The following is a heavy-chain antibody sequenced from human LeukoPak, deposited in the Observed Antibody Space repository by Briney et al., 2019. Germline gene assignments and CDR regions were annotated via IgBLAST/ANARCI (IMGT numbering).Heavy chain of an antibody. V-gene: IGHV3-21*01. Sequence: GGSLRLSCVASGFTFSSHSMSWVRQAPGKGLEWVSSISSRTSYIFHADSVKGRFTISRDNAKNSLYLQMNSLRAEDTAVYYCARMYSNDYFFDYWGQGTLVTVSS. D-gene: IGHD6-13*01. CDR2: ISSRTSYI. CDR1: GFTFSSHS. CDR3: ARMYSNDYFFDY. J-gene: IGHJ4*02.